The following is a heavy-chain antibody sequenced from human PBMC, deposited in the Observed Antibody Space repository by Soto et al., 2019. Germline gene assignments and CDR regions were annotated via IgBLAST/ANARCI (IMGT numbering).Heavy chain of an antibody. CDR3: ATDKGDSYGYGNY. J-gene: IGHJ4*02. CDR2: VVGSGNT. D-gene: IGHD5-18*01. CDR1: GVTFNRQD. Sequence: SVKVSCKASGVTFNRQDMRWVRQAPGQGLEWIVVGSGNTNYAQKFQERVTITRDMSTTTAYMELSSLRSEDTAVYYCATDKGDSYGYGNYWGQGTLVTVSS. V-gene: IGHV1-58*02.